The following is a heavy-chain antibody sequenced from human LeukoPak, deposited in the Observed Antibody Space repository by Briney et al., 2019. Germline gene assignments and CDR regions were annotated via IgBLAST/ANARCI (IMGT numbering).Heavy chain of an antibody. J-gene: IGHJ3*02. Sequence: PGGSLRLSCAASGFTFSNYEMNWVRQAPGKGLEWVSLIGTSGTTIYYADSVKGRFSISRDNAKNSLYLQMNSLRAEDTAVYYCARSFDIRGQGTMVTVSS. CDR3: ARSFDI. V-gene: IGHV3-48*03. CDR2: IGTSGTTI. CDR1: GFTFSNYE.